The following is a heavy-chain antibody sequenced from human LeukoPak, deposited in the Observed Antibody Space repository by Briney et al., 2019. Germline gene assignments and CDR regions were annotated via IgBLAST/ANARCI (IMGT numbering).Heavy chain of an antibody. CDR1: GGSFSGYY. J-gene: IGHJ3*02. CDR3: ARLNPNRSRYYYDSSGYYPTDAFDI. CDR2: INHSGST. D-gene: IGHD3-22*01. V-gene: IGHV4-34*01. Sequence: KPSETLSLTCAVYGGSFSGYYWSWLRQPPGKGLEWIGEINHSGSTNYNPSLKRRVTISVDTSKNQFSLKLSSVTAADTAVYYCARLNPNRSRYYYDSSGYYPTDAFDIWGQGTMVTVSS.